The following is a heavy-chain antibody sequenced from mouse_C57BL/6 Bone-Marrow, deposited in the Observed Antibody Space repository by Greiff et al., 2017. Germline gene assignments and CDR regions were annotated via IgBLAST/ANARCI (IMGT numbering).Heavy chain of an antibody. CDR1: GYTFTSYG. D-gene: IGHD1-1*01. CDR3: SRGNYGSSFAY. J-gene: IGHJ3*01. CDR2: IYPRSGNT. V-gene: IGHV1-81*01. Sequence: VQLQQSGAELARPGASVKLSCKASGYTFTSYGISWVKQRTGQGLEWIGEIYPRSGNTYYNEKFKGKATLTADKYSSTAYMELRSLTSEDSAVYFCSRGNYGSSFAYWGQGTLVTVSA.